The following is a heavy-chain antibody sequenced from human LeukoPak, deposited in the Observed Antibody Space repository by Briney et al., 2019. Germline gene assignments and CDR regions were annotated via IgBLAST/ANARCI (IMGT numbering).Heavy chain of an antibody. CDR1: GFTFTNYG. V-gene: IGHV3-23*01. D-gene: IGHD3-10*01. CDR3: AGDLISGSGSLGY. CDR2: ISGSGGTT. J-gene: IGHJ4*02. Sequence: QAGGSLRLSCAASGFTFTNYGMSWVRQAPGKGLEWVSTISGSGGTTYYADSLKGRFTISRDNSRNTLYLQMNSLRDEDAAVYYCAGDLISGSGSLGYWGQGTLVTVSS.